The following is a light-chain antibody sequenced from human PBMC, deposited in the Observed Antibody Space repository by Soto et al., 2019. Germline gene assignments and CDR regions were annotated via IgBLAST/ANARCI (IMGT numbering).Light chain of an antibody. CDR2: KAS. V-gene: IGKV1-5*03. CDR3: QQYNSFSPFT. CDR1: QNINTW. J-gene: IGKJ2*01. Sequence: DIPMTQSPSTLSASVGDRVTITCRASQNINTWLAWYQQKPGKAPKLLIYKASTLESGVPSRFSGSGSGTEFTLTISNLQPDDFATYSCQQYNSFSPFTFGQGTKLEIK.